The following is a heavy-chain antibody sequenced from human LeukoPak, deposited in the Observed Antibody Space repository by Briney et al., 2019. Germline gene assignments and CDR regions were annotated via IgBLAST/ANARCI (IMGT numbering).Heavy chain of an antibody. J-gene: IGHJ5*02. D-gene: IGHD6-19*01. CDR3: ARVQVAVAGYSGFDP. CDR1: GYTFTGYY. CDR2: INPNGGGT. Sequence: ASVKVSCKASGYTFTGYYMHWVRQAPGQGLEWMGWINPNGGGTNYAQKFQGRVTMTRDTSISTAYMELSRLRSDDTAVYYCARVQVAVAGYSGFDPWGQGTLVTVSS. V-gene: IGHV1-2*02.